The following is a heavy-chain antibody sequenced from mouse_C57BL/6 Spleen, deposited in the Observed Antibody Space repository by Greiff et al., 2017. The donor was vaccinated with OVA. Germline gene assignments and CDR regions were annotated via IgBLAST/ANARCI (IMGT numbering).Heavy chain of an antibody. Sequence: QVQLQQPGTELVKPGASVKLSCKASGYTFTSYWMHWVKQRPGQGLEWIGNINPSNGGTKYNEKFKSKATLTVDKSSSTADMQLSSLTSEDSAVYYCAREGTTVVPYYFDYWGQGTTLTVSS. D-gene: IGHD1-1*01. V-gene: IGHV1-53*01. CDR1: GYTFTSYW. CDR3: AREGTTVVPYYFDY. J-gene: IGHJ2*01. CDR2: INPSNGGT.